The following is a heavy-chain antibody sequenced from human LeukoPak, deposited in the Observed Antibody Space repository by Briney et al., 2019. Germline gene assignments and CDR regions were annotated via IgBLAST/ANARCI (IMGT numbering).Heavy chain of an antibody. V-gene: IGHV4-39*01. CDR1: GGSFSGYY. CDR3: ARHGATSINYYYYAMDV. CDR2: IYYSGST. J-gene: IGHJ6*02. D-gene: IGHD1-1*01. Sequence: SETLSLTCAVYGGSFSGYYWGWIRQPPGKGLEWIGSIYYSGSTYYNPSLKRRVTISVDTSKNQFSLKLTSVTAADTAVYYCARHGATSINYYYYAMDVWGQGTTVTVSS.